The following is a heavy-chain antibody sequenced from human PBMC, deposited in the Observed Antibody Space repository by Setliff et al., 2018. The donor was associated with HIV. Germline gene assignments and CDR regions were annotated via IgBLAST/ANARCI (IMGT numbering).Heavy chain of an antibody. V-gene: IGHV1-46*01. Sequence: ASVKVSCKASGYTFTDYYMQWVRQAPGQGLEYMGIINPSDGSADYVEKFQDRVTITRDTSTSTVYMEMSSLRSEDTAIYYCAKEYHTAATGTRVANYFDYWGQGTLVTVSS. CDR3: AKEYHTAATGTRVANYFDY. D-gene: IGHD6-13*01. J-gene: IGHJ4*02. CDR1: GYTFTDYY. CDR2: INPSDGSA.